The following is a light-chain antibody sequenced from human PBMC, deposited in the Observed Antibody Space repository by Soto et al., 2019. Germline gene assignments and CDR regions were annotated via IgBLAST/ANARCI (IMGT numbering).Light chain of an antibody. J-gene: IGLJ2*01. CDR1: NIGSKG. CDR2: YDS. Sequence: SYELTQPPSVSVAPGKTARITCGGDNIGSKGVHWYQQKPGQAPLLVMYYDSDRPSGIPERFSGSNSGNTATLTISRVEAGDEADYYCQVWDSSSDHPVFGGGTQLTVL. CDR3: QVWDSSSDHPV. V-gene: IGLV3-21*04.